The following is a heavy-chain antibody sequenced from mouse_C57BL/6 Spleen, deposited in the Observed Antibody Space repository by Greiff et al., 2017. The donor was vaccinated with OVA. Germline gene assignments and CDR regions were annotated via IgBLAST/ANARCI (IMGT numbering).Heavy chain of an antibody. CDR2: IHPNSGST. V-gene: IGHV1-64*01. J-gene: IGHJ4*01. D-gene: IGHD3-2*02. CDR1: GYTFTSYW. CDR3: ARGGDSSGP. Sequence: VKLMESGAELVKPGASVKLSCKASGYTFTSYWMHWVKQRPGQGLEWIGMIHPNSGSTNYNEKFKSKATLTVDKSSSTAYMQLSSLTSEDSAVYYCARGGDSSGPWGQGTSVTVSS.